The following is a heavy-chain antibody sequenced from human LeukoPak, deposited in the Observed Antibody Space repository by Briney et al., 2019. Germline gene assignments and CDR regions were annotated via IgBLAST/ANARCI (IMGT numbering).Heavy chain of an antibody. V-gene: IGHV3-23*01. J-gene: IGHJ2*01. CDR3: AKDLIPIHDYGDYGSYQHDGFDWYFDL. D-gene: IGHD4-17*01. CDR1: GFTFSSYA. Sequence: PGGSLRLSCAASGFTFSSYAMSWVRQAPGKGLEWVSTISGSGGSTYYADSVKGRFTISRDNSKNTLYLQMNSLRAEDTAVYYCAKDLIPIHDYGDYGSYQHDGFDWYFDLWGRGTLVTVSS. CDR2: ISGSGGST.